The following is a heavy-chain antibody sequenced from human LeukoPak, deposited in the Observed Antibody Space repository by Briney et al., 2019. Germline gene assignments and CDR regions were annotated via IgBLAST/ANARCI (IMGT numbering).Heavy chain of an antibody. CDR3: ARESLYYYDSSGYYRAFDI. D-gene: IGHD3-22*01. CDR1: GGSISSGGYY. J-gene: IGHJ3*02. V-gene: IGHV4-61*08. CDR2: IYYSGST. Sequence: SETLSLTCTVSGGSISSGGYYWSWIRQHPGKGLEWIGYIYYSGSTNYNPSLKSRVTISVDTSKNQFSLKLSSVTAADTAVYYCARESLYYYDSSGYYRAFDIWGQGTMVTVSS.